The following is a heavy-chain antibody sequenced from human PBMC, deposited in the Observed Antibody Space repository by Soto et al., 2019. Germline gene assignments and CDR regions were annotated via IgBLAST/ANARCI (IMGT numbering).Heavy chain of an antibody. V-gene: IGHV4-34*01. J-gene: IGHJ6*02. CDR1: GGSFSGYY. D-gene: IGHD3-3*01. Sequence: SETLSLTCAVYGGSFSGYYWSWIRQPPGKGLEWIGEINHSGSTNYNPSLKSRVTISVDTSKNQFSLKLSSVTAADTAVYYCARERVVTEYYYYYGMDVWXQGTTVTVSS. CDR3: ARERVVTEYYYYYGMDV. CDR2: INHSGST.